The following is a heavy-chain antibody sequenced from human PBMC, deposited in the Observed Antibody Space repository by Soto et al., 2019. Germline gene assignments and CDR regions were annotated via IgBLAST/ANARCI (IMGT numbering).Heavy chain of an antibody. CDR2: IRTDKGKT. J-gene: IGHJ4*02. V-gene: IGHV1-18*01. Sequence: QVQLVQSGPEVKKPGASVKVSCKTSGYTFTSFGISWVRQAPGQGLEWMGWIRTDKGKTNYAQKFQGRVTMTTDTSTSTAYMELRSLRSDDTAVYYCATRSPAFDYWGQGTLVTVSS. CDR1: GYTFTSFG. CDR3: ATRSPAFDY.